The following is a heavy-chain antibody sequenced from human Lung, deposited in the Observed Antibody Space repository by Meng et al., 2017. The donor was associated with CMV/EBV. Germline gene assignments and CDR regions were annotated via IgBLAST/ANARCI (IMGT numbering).Heavy chain of an antibody. V-gene: IGHV4-34*01. CDR1: SGSLTDYF. D-gene: IGHD1-1*01. CDR3: ARGRTDFDS. J-gene: IGHJ4*02. Sequence: XXXLTCAVYSGSLTDYFWSWIRQSPEKGLEWIGDISHSGRTNYNPSLKSRVTISVDTSSNQFFLKVTSVTAADTAVYYCARGRTDFDSWGQGTLVTVSS. CDR2: ISHSGRT.